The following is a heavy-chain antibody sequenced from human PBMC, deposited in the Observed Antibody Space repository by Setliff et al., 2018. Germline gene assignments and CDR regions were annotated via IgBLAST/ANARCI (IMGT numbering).Heavy chain of an antibody. CDR3: ARGDSSGYYYVQEVFIDY. CDR2: ISSNGGST. CDR1: GFTFSSYA. D-gene: IGHD3-22*01. Sequence: GGSLRLSCAASGFTFSSYAMSWVRQAPGKGLEYVSAISSNGGSTYYANSVKGRFTISRDNSKNTLYLQMGSLRAEDTAVYYCARGDSSGYYYVQEVFIDYWGQGTLVTVSS. V-gene: IGHV3-64*01. J-gene: IGHJ4*02.